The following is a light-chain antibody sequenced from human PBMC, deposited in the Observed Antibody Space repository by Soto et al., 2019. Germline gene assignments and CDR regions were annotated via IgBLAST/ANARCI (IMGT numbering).Light chain of an antibody. CDR1: QSISNY. J-gene: IGKJ1*01. CDR2: AAS. CDR3: QQSFSPLWT. V-gene: IGKV1-39*01. Sequence: DLQMTQSPSSLSASVGDRVTITCRASQSISNYLNWYQQKPGKAPKLLIYAASSMQSGVPSRFSGSGSETDFTLTISSLQPDDSVTYYCQQSFSPLWTFGQGTKVEV.